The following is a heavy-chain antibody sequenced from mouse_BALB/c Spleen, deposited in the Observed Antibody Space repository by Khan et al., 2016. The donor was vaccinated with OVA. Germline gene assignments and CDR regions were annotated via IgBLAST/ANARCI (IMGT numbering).Heavy chain of an antibody. CDR2: IDPANGNT. CDR3: SYSLLLYAMDY. D-gene: IGHD1-2*01. Sequence: VQLQQSGAELMKPGASVKLSCTVSGFNIKDTYMHWVTQRPAQGLEWIGRIDPANGNTKYDPKFQGQATLTADTSSNTAYLQLSSLTSEDTAVYYSSYSLLLYAMDYWGQGTSVTVSS. CDR1: GFNIKDTY. J-gene: IGHJ4*01. V-gene: IGHV14-3*02.